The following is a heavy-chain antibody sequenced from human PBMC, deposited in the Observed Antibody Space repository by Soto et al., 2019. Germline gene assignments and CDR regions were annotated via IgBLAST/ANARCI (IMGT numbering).Heavy chain of an antibody. D-gene: IGHD3-16*02. CDR3: AKALGELSPESYDY. V-gene: IGHV3-30*18. Sequence: QVQLVKSGGGVVQPGRSLRLSCAASGFTFSSYAMHWVRQAPGKGLRWVAAISYDGSDKYYADSVKGRFTISRDNSKNTLNLQMNSLRADDTAVYYCAKALGELSPESYDYWGQGTLITVSS. J-gene: IGHJ4*02. CDR2: ISYDGSDK. CDR1: GFTFSSYA.